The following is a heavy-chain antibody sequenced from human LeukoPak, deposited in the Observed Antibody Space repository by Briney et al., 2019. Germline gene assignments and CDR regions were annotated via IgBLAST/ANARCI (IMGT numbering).Heavy chain of an antibody. CDR3: ARLGNADCSSTSCYTEGSDYYGMDV. J-gene: IGHJ6*02. Sequence: SETLSLTCTVSGGSISSYYWSWIRQPPGKGLGWIGYIYYSGSTNYNPSLKSRVTISVDTSKNQFSLKLSSVTAADTAVYYCARLGNADCSSTSCYTEGSDYYGMDVWGQGTTVTVSS. V-gene: IGHV4-59*08. D-gene: IGHD2-2*02. CDR2: IYYSGST. CDR1: GGSISSYY.